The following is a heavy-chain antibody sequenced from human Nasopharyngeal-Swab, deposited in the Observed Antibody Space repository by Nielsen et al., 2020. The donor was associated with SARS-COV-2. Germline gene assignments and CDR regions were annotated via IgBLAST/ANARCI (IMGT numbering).Heavy chain of an antibody. V-gene: IGHV4-39*07. J-gene: IGHJ4*02. D-gene: IGHD3-3*01. CDR2: IYYSGST. CDR3: ASLGGSIFVGAFNYFDY. Sequence: WIRQPPGKGLEWIGSIYYSGSTYYNPSLKSRVTISVDTSKNQFSLKLSSVTAADTAVYYCASLGGSIFVGAFNYFDYWGQGTLVTVSS.